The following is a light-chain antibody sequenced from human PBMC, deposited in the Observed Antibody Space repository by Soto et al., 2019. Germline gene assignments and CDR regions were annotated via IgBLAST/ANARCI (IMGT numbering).Light chain of an antibody. CDR2: GAS. CDR3: QQYGDSSWT. V-gene: IGKV3-20*01. CDR1: ETVSGSY. J-gene: IGKJ1*01. Sequence: EIVLTQSPDTLSLSPGEGTTLSCRASETVSGSYFAWYQQKPGQAPRLLIYGASTRAPGIPDRFSGSGSGKDFTLTITRVEPEDFAVYYCQQYGDSSWTVGQGTKEEIK.